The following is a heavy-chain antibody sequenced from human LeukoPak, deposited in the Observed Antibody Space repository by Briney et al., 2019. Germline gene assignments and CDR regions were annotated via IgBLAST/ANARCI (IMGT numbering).Heavy chain of an antibody. J-gene: IGHJ3*02. CDR3: AKRRGPKDAFDI. CDR1: GFTFSGYA. Sequence: GGSLRLSCAASGFTFSGYAMHWVRQAPGKGLEWVSVISNDGSDKYYADSVKGRFTISRDNSKNTLYLQMNSLRAEDTAVYYCAKRRGPKDAFDIWGQGTMVTVSS. D-gene: IGHD3-10*01. CDR2: ISNDGSDK. V-gene: IGHV3-30-3*01.